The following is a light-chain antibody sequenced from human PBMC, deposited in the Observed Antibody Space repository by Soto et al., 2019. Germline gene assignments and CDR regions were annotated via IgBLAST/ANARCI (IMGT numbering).Light chain of an antibody. CDR2: EVS. CDR1: ISDVGGYNY. CDR3: SSYTSSSTLV. Sequence: HCARTQPASLFASFRQSIPMSCTGTISDVGGYNYVSWYQQHPGKAPKLMIYEVSNRPSGVSNRFSGSKSGNTASLTISGLQAEDEADYYCSSYTSSSTLVFGTGTKVTVL. V-gene: IGLV2-14*01. J-gene: IGLJ1*01.